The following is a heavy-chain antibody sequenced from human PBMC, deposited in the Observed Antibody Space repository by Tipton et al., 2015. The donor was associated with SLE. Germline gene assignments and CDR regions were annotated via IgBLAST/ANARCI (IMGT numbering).Heavy chain of an antibody. CDR1: GFTFSNSW. CDR2: ISWNSGSI. CDR3: AKDIGPYSSTFHH. J-gene: IGHJ4*02. V-gene: IGHV3-9*03. Sequence: SLRLSCAASGFTFSNSWMHWVRQVPGKGLVWVSGISWNSGSIDYADSVKGRFTISRDNARDSLYLQMNSLRGDDMALYYCAKDIGPYSSTFHHWGQGTLVTVSS. D-gene: IGHD6-13*01.